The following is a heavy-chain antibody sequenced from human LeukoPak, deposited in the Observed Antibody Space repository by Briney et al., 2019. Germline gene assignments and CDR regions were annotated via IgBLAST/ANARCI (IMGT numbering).Heavy chain of an antibody. Sequence: PGGSLRLSCAASGFTFSSYSMNWVRQAPGKGLEWVSSISSSSSYIYYADSVRGRFTISRDNAKNSLYLQMNSLRAEDTATYFCARHLRGVRGTFDYWGQGTPVTVSS. CDR1: GFTFSSYS. V-gene: IGHV3-21*01. CDR3: ARHLRGVRGTFDY. CDR2: ISSSSSYI. D-gene: IGHD3-10*01. J-gene: IGHJ4*02.